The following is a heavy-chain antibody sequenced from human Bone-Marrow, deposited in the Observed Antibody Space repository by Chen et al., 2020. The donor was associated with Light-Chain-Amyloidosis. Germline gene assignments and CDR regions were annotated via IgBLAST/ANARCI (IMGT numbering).Heavy chain of an antibody. J-gene: IGHJ3*02. CDR2: IYASGGT. Sequence: QVQLQESGPGLVKPSQPLFLTCTVAGGSISSGNSYWSWIRQPAGEGLEWIGRIYASGGTDYNPSRKSRVTISVDTSKNQFSLRLSSVTAADTSVYYCARAGYYDSSGSIVDAFDIWGQGTLVTVSS. CDR3: ARAGYYDSSGSIVDAFDI. V-gene: IGHV4-61*02. D-gene: IGHD3-22*01. CDR1: GGSISSGNSY.